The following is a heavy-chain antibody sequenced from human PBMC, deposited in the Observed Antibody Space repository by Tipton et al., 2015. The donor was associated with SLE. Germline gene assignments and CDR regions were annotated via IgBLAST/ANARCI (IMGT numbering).Heavy chain of an antibody. J-gene: IGHJ6*02. CDR3: ARSYPWGGITMVQGATKDYYYGMDV. D-gene: IGHD3-10*01. CDR2: INHSGST. Sequence: TLSLTCAVYGGSFSDYYWSWIRQPPGKGLEWIGEINHSGSTNYNPSLKSRVTISVDTSKNQFSLKLSSVTAADTAVYYCARSYPWGGITMVQGATKDYYYGMDVWGQGTTVTVSS. V-gene: IGHV4-34*01. CDR1: GGSFSDYY.